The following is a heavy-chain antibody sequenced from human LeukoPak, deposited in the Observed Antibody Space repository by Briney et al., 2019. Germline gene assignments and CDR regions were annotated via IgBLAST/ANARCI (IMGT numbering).Heavy chain of an antibody. CDR3: ARSHVLRFLEWYFDY. Sequence: GGSLRLSCAASGFTFSSYWMHWVRQAPGKGLEWVANIKQDGSEKYYVDSVKGRFTISRDNAKNSLYLQMNSLRAEDTAVYYCARSHVLRFLEWYFDYWGQGTLVTVSS. CDR2: IKQDGSEK. V-gene: IGHV3-7*01. J-gene: IGHJ4*02. CDR1: GFTFSSYW. D-gene: IGHD3-3*01.